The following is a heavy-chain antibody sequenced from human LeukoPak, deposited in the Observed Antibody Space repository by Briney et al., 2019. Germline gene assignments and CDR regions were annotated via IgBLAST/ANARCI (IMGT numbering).Heavy chain of an antibody. D-gene: IGHD3-22*01. CDR3: ARDITMIMY. Sequence: SETLSLTCTVSGGSISNYYWSWIRQPPGKGLEWIGYIYYSGSTNYNPSLKSRVTISVDTSKNQFSLKLSSATAADTAVYYCARDITMIMYWGQGTLVTVSS. CDR2: IYYSGST. CDR1: GGSISNYY. V-gene: IGHV4-59*01. J-gene: IGHJ4*02.